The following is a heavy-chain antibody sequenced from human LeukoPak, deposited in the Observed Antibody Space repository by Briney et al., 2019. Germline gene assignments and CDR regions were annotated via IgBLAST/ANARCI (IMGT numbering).Heavy chain of an antibody. CDR2: IYYSGST. D-gene: IGHD3-22*01. J-gene: IGHJ1*01. CDR3: ARLKYYYDSSGYRAEYFQH. CDR1: DDSITMYY. Sequence: TSETLSLTCSVSDDSITMYYWTWIRQPPGKGLEWIGYIYYSGSTNYNPSLKSRVTISVYTSKNQFSLKLSSVTAADTAVYYCARLKYYYDSSGYRAEYFQHWGQGTLVTVSS. V-gene: IGHV4-59*01.